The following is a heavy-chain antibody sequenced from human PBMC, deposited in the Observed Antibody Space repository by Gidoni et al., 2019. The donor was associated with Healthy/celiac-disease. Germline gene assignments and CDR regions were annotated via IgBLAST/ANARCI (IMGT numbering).Heavy chain of an antibody. D-gene: IGHD3-22*01. CDR3: ARDEYYYDSSGISGYFDY. CDR2: ISSSSSYI. Sequence: EVQLVESGGGLVKPGGSLRLSCAASGFTFSSYSMNWVRQAPGKGLEWVSSISSSSSYIYYADSVKGRVTISRDNAKNSLYLQMNSLRAEDTAVYYCARDEYYYDSSGISGYFDYWGQGTLVTVSS. CDR1: GFTFSSYS. J-gene: IGHJ4*02. V-gene: IGHV3-21*01.